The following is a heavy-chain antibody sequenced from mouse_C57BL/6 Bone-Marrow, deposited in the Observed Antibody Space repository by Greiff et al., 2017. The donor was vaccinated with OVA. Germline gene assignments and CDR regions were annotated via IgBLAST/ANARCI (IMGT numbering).Heavy chain of an antibody. CDR2: ISSGSSTI. CDR3: ARTLYYYGSRFAY. Sequence: EVKVVESGGGLVKPGGSLKLSCAASGFTFSDYGMHWVRQAPEKGLEWVAYISSGSSTIYYADTVKGRFTISRDNAKNTLFLQMTSLRSEDTAMYYCARTLYYYGSRFAYWGQGTLVTVSA. V-gene: IGHV5-17*01. CDR1: GFTFSDYG. D-gene: IGHD1-1*01. J-gene: IGHJ3*01.